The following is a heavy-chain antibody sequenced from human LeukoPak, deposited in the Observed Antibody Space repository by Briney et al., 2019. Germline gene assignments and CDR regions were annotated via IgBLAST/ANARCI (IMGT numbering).Heavy chain of an antibody. D-gene: IGHD4-17*01. CDR3: ARVVYGDYNFDY. CDR1: GFTFSSYG. Sequence: GGTLRLSCAASGFTFSSYGMSWVRQAPGKGLEWVSAVSGSGGSTYYADSVKGRFTISRDNSKNTLYLQMNSLRAEDTAVYYCARVVYGDYNFDYWGQGTLVTVSS. V-gene: IGHV3-23*01. CDR2: VSGSGGST. J-gene: IGHJ4*02.